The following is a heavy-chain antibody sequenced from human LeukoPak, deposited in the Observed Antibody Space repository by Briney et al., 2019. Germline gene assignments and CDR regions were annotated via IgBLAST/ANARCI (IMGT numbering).Heavy chain of an antibody. V-gene: IGHV4-39*07. CDR2: IYYSGST. Sequence: SETLSLTCTVSGGSISSSSYYWGWIRQPPGKGLEWIGSIYYSGSTYYNPSHKSRVTISVDTSKNQFSLKLSSVTAADTAVYYCARDFDPEDLVVAATRGNNWFDPWGQGTLVTVSS. D-gene: IGHD2-15*01. J-gene: IGHJ5*02. CDR3: ARDFDPEDLVVAATRGNNWFDP. CDR1: GGSISSSSYY.